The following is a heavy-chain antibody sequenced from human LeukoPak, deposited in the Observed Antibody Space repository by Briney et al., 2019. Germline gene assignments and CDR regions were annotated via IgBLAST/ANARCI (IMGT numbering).Heavy chain of an antibody. D-gene: IGHD6-13*01. V-gene: IGHV4-59*01. Sequence: SETLSLTCTVSGGSISSYYWSWIRQPPGKGLEWIGYIYYSGSTNYNPSLKSRVTISVDTSKNQFSLRLSSVTAADTAVYYCARGVAAAGYVDYWGQGTLVTVSS. CDR3: ARGVAAAGYVDY. J-gene: IGHJ4*02. CDR1: GGSISSYY. CDR2: IYYSGST.